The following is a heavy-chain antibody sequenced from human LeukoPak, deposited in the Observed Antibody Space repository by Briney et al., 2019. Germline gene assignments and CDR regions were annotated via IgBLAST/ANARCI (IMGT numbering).Heavy chain of an antibody. V-gene: IGHV3-23*01. D-gene: IGHD2-2*01. J-gene: IGHJ4*02. CDR1: GFTFSSYA. CDR2: ISGSGGST. CDR3: AKEAVYVIVVVPAALDY. Sequence: GGSLRLSCAASGFTFSSYAMSWVRQAPGKGLEWVSAISGSGGSTYYADSVTGRFTISRDNSKNTLYLQMNSLRAEDTAVYYCAKEAVYVIVVVPAALDYWGQGTLVTVSS.